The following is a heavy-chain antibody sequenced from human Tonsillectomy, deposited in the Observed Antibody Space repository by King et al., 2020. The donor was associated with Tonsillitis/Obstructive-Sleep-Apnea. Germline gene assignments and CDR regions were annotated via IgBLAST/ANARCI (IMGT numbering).Heavy chain of an antibody. J-gene: IGHJ4*02. V-gene: IGHV1-18*01. Sequence: VQLVQSGAEVKKPGASVKVSCKASGYTFTNYGISWVRQAPGQGLEWMGWISAYNGHTNYAQKLQGRLTMTTDTTTSTAYMEQRSLRSDDTAVYYCARDSMSHYYDSSAYYTFDYWGPGTLVTVSS. D-gene: IGHD3-22*01. CDR3: ARDSMSHYYDSSAYYTFDY. CDR1: GYTFTNYG. CDR2: ISAYNGHT.